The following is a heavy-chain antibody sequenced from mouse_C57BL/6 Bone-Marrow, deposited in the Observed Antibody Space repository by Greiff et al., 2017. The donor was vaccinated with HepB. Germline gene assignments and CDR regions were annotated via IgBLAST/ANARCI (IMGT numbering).Heavy chain of an antibody. CDR3: TTGS. V-gene: IGHV14-4*01. CDR2: IDPENGDT. J-gene: IGHJ2*01. CDR1: GFNIKDDY. Sequence: VQLKESGAELVRPGASVKLSCTASGFNIKDDYMHWVKQRPEQGLEWIGWIDPENGDTEYASKFQGKATITADTSSNTANLQLSSLTSEDTAVYYCTTGSWGQGTTLTVSS.